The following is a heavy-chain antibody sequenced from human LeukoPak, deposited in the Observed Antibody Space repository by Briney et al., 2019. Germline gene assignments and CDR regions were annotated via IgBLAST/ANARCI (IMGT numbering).Heavy chain of an antibody. V-gene: IGHV3-23*01. D-gene: IGHD4-23*01. J-gene: IGHJ3*02. CDR1: GFTISDYA. Sequence: GGSLRLSCAAYGFTISDYAMSWVRQAPGKGLEWVSSVSASGGSAYYADSMRDRFIVSIDNSNNTVSLQMNSLRAEDTAIYYCVKDKGDYGGDAFHIWGQGTMVTVSS. CDR3: VKDKGDYGGDAFHI. CDR2: VSASGGSA.